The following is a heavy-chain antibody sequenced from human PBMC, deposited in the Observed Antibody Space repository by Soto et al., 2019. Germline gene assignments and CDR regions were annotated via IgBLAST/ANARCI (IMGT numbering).Heavy chain of an antibody. V-gene: IGHV3-33*01. D-gene: IGHD1-26*01. Sequence: PGGSLRLSCAASGFTFSIYGMDWVRQAPGKGLEWVAVIWYDGSNKYYADSVKGRFTISRDNSKNTLYLQMNSLRAEDTAVYYCARDSPSYSGVKQGPRGPARRDFDYWGQGTLVTVSS. CDR1: GFTFSIYG. J-gene: IGHJ4*02. CDR3: ARDSPSYSGVKQGPRGPARRDFDY. CDR2: IWYDGSNK.